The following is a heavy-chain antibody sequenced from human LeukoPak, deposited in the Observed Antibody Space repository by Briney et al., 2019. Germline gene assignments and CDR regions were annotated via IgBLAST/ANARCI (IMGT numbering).Heavy chain of an antibody. CDR3: ARGVHFWSGYYDY. CDR1: GFTFSSYW. CDR2: IKQDGSEK. V-gene: IGHV3-7*01. D-gene: IGHD3-3*02. J-gene: IGHJ4*02. Sequence: GGSLRLSCAASGFTFSSYWMSWVRQARGKGLEWVANIKQDGSEKYYVDSVKGRFTISRDNAKNSLYLQMNSLRAEDTAVYYCARGVHFWSGYYDYWGQGTLVTVSS.